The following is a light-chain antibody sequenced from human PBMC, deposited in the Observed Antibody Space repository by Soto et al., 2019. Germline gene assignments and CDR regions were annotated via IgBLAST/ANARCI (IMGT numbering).Light chain of an antibody. Sequence: IQMTQSPSALSASVGVRVTITCRASQDISNFLAWFQQKPGGVPQRLSHSASSLESGVPSRFSGRGSGTEYTLTIRNLQPDDFANYYCLQHDRFPLTFGGGTNVEIK. CDR1: QDISNF. J-gene: IGKJ4*01. V-gene: IGKV1-17*03. CDR3: LQHDRFPLT. CDR2: SAS.